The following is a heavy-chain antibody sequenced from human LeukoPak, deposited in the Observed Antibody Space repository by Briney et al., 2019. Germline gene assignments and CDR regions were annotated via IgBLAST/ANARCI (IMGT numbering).Heavy chain of an antibody. Sequence: PSETLSLTCVVYGASFSGYYWSWIRQPPGKGLECIGEINDGGTTNYNPSLKSRVSISIDRSKKHFYLILTSVTAADTATYYCARSFYSNYDKWFDPWGQGTLVTVSS. D-gene: IGHD4-11*01. CDR2: INDGGTT. J-gene: IGHJ5*02. V-gene: IGHV4-34*01. CDR1: GASFSGYY. CDR3: ARSFYSNYDKWFDP.